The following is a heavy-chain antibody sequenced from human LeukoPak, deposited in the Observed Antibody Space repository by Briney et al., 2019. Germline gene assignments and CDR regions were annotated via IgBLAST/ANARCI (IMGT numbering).Heavy chain of an antibody. D-gene: IGHD2-2*01. CDR2: INHSGST. CDR1: GGSFSDYY. J-gene: IGHJ1*01. CDR3: ARGPLGGDIVVVPAAKGYFQH. Sequence: PSETLSLTCAVYGGSFSDYYWSWIRQPPGKGLEWIAEINHSGSTNYNPSLKSRVTISVDTSKNQFSLKLSSVTAADTAVYYCARGPLGGDIVVVPAAKGYFQHWGQGTLVTVSS. V-gene: IGHV4-34*01.